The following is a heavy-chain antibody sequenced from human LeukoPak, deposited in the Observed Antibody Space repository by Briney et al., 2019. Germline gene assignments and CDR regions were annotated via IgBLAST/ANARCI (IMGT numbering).Heavy chain of an antibody. Sequence: PSETLSLTCTVSGGSISSYYWSWIRQPPGKGLEWIGYIYYSGSTNYNPSLKSRVTISVDTSKNQFSLKLSSVTAADTAVYYCASSYYYDSSGYYYKFDYWGQGTLVTVSS. J-gene: IGHJ4*02. V-gene: IGHV4-59*01. CDR3: ASSYYYDSSGYYYKFDY. CDR1: GGSISSYY. CDR2: IYYSGST. D-gene: IGHD3-22*01.